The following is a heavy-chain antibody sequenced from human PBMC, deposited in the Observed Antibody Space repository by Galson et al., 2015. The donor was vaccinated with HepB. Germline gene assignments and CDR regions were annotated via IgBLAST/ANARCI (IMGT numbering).Heavy chain of an antibody. D-gene: IGHD3-22*01. CDR2: INHSGST. Sequence: ETLSLTCAVYGGAFSGYYWSWIRQPPGQGLEWIGEINHSGSTNYNPSLKSRVTISVDTSKRQFSLKLSSVTAADTAVYYCAYYDSSGYYPENDYWGQGTLVTVSS. J-gene: IGHJ4*02. CDR3: AYYDSSGYYPENDY. V-gene: IGHV4-34*01. CDR1: GGAFSGYY.